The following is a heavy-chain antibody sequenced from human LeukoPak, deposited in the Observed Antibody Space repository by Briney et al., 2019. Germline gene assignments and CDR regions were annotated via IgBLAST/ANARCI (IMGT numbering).Heavy chain of an antibody. D-gene: IGHD3-22*01. CDR1: GFTFSSYA. J-gene: IGHJ4*02. Sequence: PGGSLRLSCAASGFTFSSYAMHWVRQAPGKGLEWVAVISYDGSNKYYADSAKGRFTISRDNSKNTLYLQMNSLRAEDTAVYYCARDHYYDSSGYLFDFDYWGQGTLVTVSS. V-gene: IGHV3-30-3*01. CDR3: ARDHYYDSSGYLFDFDY. CDR2: ISYDGSNK.